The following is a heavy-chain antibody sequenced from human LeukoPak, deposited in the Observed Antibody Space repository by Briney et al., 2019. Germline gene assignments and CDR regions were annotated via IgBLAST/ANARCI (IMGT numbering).Heavy chain of an antibody. V-gene: IGHV1-46*03. J-gene: IGHJ4*02. Sequence: ASVKVSCKASGYTFTSYYMHWVRQAPGQGLEWMGIVNPSGGSTSYAQKFQGRVTMTRDTSTSTVYMELSSLRSEDTAVYYCARGVNVVVPAAIDFDYWGQETLVTVSS. CDR2: VNPSGGST. CDR1: GYTFTSYY. CDR3: ARGVNVVVPAAIDFDY. D-gene: IGHD2-2*01.